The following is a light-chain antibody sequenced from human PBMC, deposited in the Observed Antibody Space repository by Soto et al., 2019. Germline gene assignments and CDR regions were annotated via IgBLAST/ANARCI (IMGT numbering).Light chain of an antibody. CDR1: SSDVGGHNF. J-gene: IGLJ2*01. CDR2: EVS. V-gene: IGLV2-8*01. Sequence: QSALTQPPSASGSRGQSVTISCTGTSSDVGGHNFVSWYQQHPGKAPKLMIYEVSKRPSGVPDRFSGSKSGNTASLTVSGLQAEDEADYCCSSYAGSNNLVVFGGGTKLTVL. CDR3: SSYAGSNNLVV.